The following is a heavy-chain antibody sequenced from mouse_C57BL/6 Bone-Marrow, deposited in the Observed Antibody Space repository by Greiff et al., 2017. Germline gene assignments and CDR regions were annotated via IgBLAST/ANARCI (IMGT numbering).Heavy chain of an antibody. CDR3: ARRGHSNFF. V-gene: IGHV1-55*01. CDR2: IYPGSGST. J-gene: IGHJ2*01. CDR1: GYTFTSYW. D-gene: IGHD2-5*01. Sequence: QVQLKQPGAELVKPGASVKMSCKASGYTFTSYWITWVKQRPGQGLEWIGDIYPGSGSTNYNEKFKSKATLPVDTSSLTSYMQLRSRTSEDSAVYYCARRGHSNFFWGQGTTLTVSS.